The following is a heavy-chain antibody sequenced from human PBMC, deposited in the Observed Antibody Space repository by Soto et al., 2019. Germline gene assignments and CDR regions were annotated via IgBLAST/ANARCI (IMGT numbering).Heavy chain of an antibody. D-gene: IGHD1-1*01. CDR3: ARDGWAGTPLRFDP. J-gene: IGHJ5*02. CDR2: IFPSGST. CDR1: GGSLSNYY. Sequence: SETLSLTCTVSGGSLSNYYWSWIRQPAGKGLEWIGRIFPSGSTNYNPSLKSRVTMSVDTSKNQFSLAFSFVTAADTAVYYCARDGWAGTPLRFDPWGQGTLVTVSS. V-gene: IGHV4-4*07.